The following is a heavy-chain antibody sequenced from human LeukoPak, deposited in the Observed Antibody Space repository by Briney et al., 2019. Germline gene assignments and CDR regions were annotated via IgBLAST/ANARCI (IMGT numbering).Heavy chain of an antibody. Sequence: GASVKVSCKASGYTFTSYDINWVRQATGQGLEWMGIINPSGGSTSYAQKFQGRVTMTRDTSTSTVYMELSSLRSEDTAVCYCARDGYEDGSTRAYYYYGMDVWGQGTTVTVSS. J-gene: IGHJ6*02. V-gene: IGHV1-46*01. D-gene: IGHD2-2*01. CDR3: ARDGYEDGSTRAYYYYGMDV. CDR1: GYTFTSYD. CDR2: INPSGGST.